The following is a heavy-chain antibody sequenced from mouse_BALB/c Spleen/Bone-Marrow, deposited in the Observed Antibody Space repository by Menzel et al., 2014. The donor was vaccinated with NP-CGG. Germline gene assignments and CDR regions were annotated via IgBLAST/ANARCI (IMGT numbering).Heavy chain of an antibody. CDR3: VRSRLRDWYFDV. D-gene: IGHD1-2*01. V-gene: IGHV1S56*01. CDR1: GNTFTSND. CDR2: IFPGDSTT. J-gene: IGHJ1*01. Sequence: QVQLHQSGVELVKPGASVKLSCKASGNTFTSNDINWVRQRPEQGLEWIGWIFPGDSTTKYNEKFKGKATLSTDKSSSTVHMQLSRLTSEDSAVYFCVRSRLRDWYFDVWGAGTTVTISS.